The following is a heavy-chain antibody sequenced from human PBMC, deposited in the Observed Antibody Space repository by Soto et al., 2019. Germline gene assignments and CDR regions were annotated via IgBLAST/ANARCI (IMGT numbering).Heavy chain of an antibody. D-gene: IGHD3-10*02. CDR3: ASMIGDPVLSFDS. Sequence: QVQLQESGPGLVKPSETLSLTCTVSGGSISSYYWSWIRQHPGKGLEWIGFIFYSGSTSYNPSLKSRVTISIDTSEYQFSLKLNSVTAADTAVYYCASMIGDPVLSFDSWGQGTLVAGSS. CDR1: GGSISSYY. CDR2: IFYSGST. J-gene: IGHJ5*01. V-gene: IGHV4-59*01.